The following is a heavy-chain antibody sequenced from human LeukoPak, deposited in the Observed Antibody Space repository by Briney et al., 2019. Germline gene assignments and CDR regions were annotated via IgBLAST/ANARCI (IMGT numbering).Heavy chain of an antibody. V-gene: IGHV3-74*01. Sequence: GGSLRLSCAASGFSFGDYWMHWVRQAPGKGLVWVSRINRDGSTTSYADSAKGRFTISRDNAKNTLYLQMNSLRVEDTAVYYCARGILRGFGPDYWGLGTLVTVSS. CDR2: INRDGSTT. D-gene: IGHD5-12*01. CDR1: GFSFGDYW. CDR3: ARGILRGFGPDY. J-gene: IGHJ4*02.